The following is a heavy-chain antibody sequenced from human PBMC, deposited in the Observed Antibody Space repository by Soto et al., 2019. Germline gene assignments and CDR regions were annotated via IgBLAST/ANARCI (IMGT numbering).Heavy chain of an antibody. CDR2: ISSGSNYT. J-gene: IGHJ6*03. V-gene: IGHV3-21*06. CDR3: ARDFKESQYYYYCMDV. Sequence: EVQLVESGGGLVKPGGSLRLSCVVSGFTFSSYSMNWGRQAPGKGLEWVSSISSGSNYTYYADSVKGRFTISRDNAKNSVYLQMNSLRAEHTALYYCARDFKESQYYYYCMDVWGKGTKVNVSS. D-gene: IGHD3-10*01. CDR1: GFTFSSYS.